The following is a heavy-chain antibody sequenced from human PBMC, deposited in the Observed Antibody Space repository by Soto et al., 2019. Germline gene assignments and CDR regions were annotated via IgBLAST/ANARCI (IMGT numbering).Heavy chain of an antibody. CDR3: ARHDVTVTFNYFDP. J-gene: IGHJ5*02. V-gene: IGHV4-39*01. Sequence: QVRLQESGPGLEKPSETLSLTCTVSGASIGSGGYYWGWIRQPPGKGLEWIGSIDYSGSTNYNPSLKSRVTISVDTSNNQFSLELSSVTAADTALYFCARHDVTVTFNYFDPWGQGTLVTVSS. D-gene: IGHD4-17*01. CDR2: IDYSGST. CDR1: GASIGSGGYY.